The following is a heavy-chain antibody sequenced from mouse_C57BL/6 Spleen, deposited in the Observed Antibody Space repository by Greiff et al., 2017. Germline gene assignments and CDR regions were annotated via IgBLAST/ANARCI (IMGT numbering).Heavy chain of an antibody. CDR3: ARGGIYGYDGFYY. CDR2: IYPSDSET. V-gene: IGHV1-61*01. Sequence: QVQLQQPGAELVRPGSSVKLSCKASGYTFTSYWMDWVKQRPGQGLEWIGNIYPSDSETHYNQKFKDKATLTVDKSSSTAYMQLSSLTSEYSAVYYCARGGIYGYDGFYYWGQGTTLTVSS. D-gene: IGHD2-2*01. CDR1: GYTFTSYW. J-gene: IGHJ2*01.